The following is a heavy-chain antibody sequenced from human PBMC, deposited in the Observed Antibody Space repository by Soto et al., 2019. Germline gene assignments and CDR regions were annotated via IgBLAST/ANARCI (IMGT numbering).Heavy chain of an antibody. Sequence: ASVKVSCKASGYTFTSYYMHWVRQAPGQGLEWMGIINPSGGSTSYAQKFQGRVTMTRDTSTSTVYMELSSLRSEDTAVYYCARDPGGPGDCSGGSCYGVDAFDIWGQGTMVTVSS. CDR3: ARDPGGPGDCSGGSCYGVDAFDI. CDR1: GYTFTSYY. J-gene: IGHJ3*02. CDR2: INPSGGST. D-gene: IGHD2-15*01. V-gene: IGHV1-46*03.